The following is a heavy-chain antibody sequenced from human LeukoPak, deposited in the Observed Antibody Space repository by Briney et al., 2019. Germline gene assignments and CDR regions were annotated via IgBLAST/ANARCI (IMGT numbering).Heavy chain of an antibody. CDR3: ARDARLGYGGKPRDAFDI. D-gene: IGHD4-23*01. CDR2: ISSSSSYI. Sequence: GGSLRLSCAASGFTFSSYSMNWVRQAPGKGLEWVSSISSSSSYIYYADSVKGRFTISRDNAKNSLYLQMNSLRAEDTAVYYCARDARLGYGGKPRDAFDIWGQGTMVTVSS. J-gene: IGHJ3*02. V-gene: IGHV3-21*01. CDR1: GFTFSSYS.